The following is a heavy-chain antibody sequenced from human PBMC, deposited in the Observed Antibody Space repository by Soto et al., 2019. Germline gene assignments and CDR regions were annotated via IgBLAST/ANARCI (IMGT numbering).Heavy chain of an antibody. Sequence: QVRLVQSGAEVKKPGSSVKVSCEASGGTFSTYTLSWVRQAPGQGLEWMGEINPIFGASKYAQKFQGRVTITTLTADESASAVYMELSSLRSDDTAVYYGAIHSAGTDDYYYGMDVWGQGTTVTVSS. J-gene: IGHJ6*02. CDR2: INPIFGAS. D-gene: IGHD6-13*01. CDR1: GGTFSTYT. V-gene: IGHV1-69*05. CDR3: AIHSAGTDDYYYGMDV.